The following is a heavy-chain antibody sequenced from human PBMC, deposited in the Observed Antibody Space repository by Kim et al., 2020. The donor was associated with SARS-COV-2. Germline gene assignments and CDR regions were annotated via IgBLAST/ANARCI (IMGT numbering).Heavy chain of an antibody. CDR3: ARGNRPSSGYHSLDY. J-gene: IGHJ4*02. Sequence: PSRKSRVTLSIDTSRNQFSLKLTSLTAADTAVYSCARGNRPSSGYHSLDYWGQGTLVTVSS. V-gene: IGHV4-34*01. D-gene: IGHD3-22*01.